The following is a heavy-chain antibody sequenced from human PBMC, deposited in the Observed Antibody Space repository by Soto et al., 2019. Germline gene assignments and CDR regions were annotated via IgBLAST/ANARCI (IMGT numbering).Heavy chain of an antibody. J-gene: IGHJ6*02. D-gene: IGHD2-21*01. CDR3: ARRGGDGCNSPPDDYYYGMDV. V-gene: IGHV5-51*01. Sequence: GESLKISCKGSGYSFTSYWIGWVRQMPGKGLEWMGIIYPGDSDTRYSPSFQGQVTISADKSISTAYLQWSSLKASDTAMYYCARRGGDGCNSPPDDYYYGMDVWGQGTTLTVSS. CDR1: GYSFTSYW. CDR2: IYPGDSDT.